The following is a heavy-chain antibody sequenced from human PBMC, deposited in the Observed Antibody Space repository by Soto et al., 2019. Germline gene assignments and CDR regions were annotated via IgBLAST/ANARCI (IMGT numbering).Heavy chain of an antibody. CDR1: GGSISSSSYY. J-gene: IGHJ4*02. D-gene: IGHD3-3*01. CDR3: ARGGWRHIDY. Sequence: PSETLSLTCTVSGGSISSSSYYWGWIRQPPGKGLEWIGSIYYSGSTNYNPSLKSRVTISVDTSKNQFSLKLSSVTAADTAVYYCARGGWRHIDYWGQGTLVTVSS. V-gene: IGHV4-39*07. CDR2: IYYSGST.